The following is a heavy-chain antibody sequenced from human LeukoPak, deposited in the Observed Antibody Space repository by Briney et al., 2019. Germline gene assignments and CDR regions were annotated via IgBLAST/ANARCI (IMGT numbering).Heavy chain of an antibody. V-gene: IGHV3-23*01. CDR1: GFTFSSYA. CDR3: AKRHYSVSSTSPGNYLDY. J-gene: IGHJ4*02. D-gene: IGHD2/OR15-2a*01. Sequence: PGGSLRLSRAASGFTFSSYAMSWVRQAPGKGLEWVSTFSGSGGRTYYADSVKGRFTISRDNSKNTLYLEMNSLRAEDTAVYYCAKRHYSVSSTSPGNYLDYWGQGTLVTVSS. CDR2: FSGSGGRT.